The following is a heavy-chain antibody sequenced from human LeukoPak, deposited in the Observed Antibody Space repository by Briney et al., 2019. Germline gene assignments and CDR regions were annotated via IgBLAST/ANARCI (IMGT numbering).Heavy chain of an antibody. CDR2: IYYSGST. D-gene: IGHD1-14*01. Sequence: SETLSLTCTVSGGSISSSSYYWGWIRQPPGKGLEWIGSIYYSGSTYYNPSLKSRVTISVDTSKNQFSLKLSSVTAADTAVYYCARVTEWGISAFNWFDPWGRGTLVTVSS. J-gene: IGHJ5*02. V-gene: IGHV4-39*07. CDR3: ARVTEWGISAFNWFDP. CDR1: GGSISSSSYY.